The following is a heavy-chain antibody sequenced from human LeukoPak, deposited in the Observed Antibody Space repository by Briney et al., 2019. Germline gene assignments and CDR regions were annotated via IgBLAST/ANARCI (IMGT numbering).Heavy chain of an antibody. J-gene: IGHJ5*02. CDR1: AGSISRSGYG. D-gene: IGHD3-22*01. Sequence: PSQTLSLTCAVSAGSISRSGYGWSWIRQPPGMGLDWIAYSYYTGSTYYNPSLKSQVTISLDTSKNQFSLKLTSVTAADTAVYYCARGGDSSGYEGRFDPWGQGTLVTVSS. V-gene: IGHV4-30-4*07. CDR2: SYYTGST. CDR3: ARGGDSSGYEGRFDP.